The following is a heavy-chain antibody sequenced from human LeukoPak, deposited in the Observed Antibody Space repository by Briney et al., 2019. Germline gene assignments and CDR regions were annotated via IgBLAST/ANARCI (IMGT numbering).Heavy chain of an antibody. D-gene: IGHD5-18*01. CDR2: VYYSGTT. CDR3: ARTPERRGYSYGVDAFGI. Sequence: SETLSLTCTVSGGSISNDFWNWIRQPPGKGLEWIGFVYYSGTTNSNPALKSRVTISVDTSKNQFSLKLTSVTAADTAIYYCARTPERRGYSYGVDAFGIWGPGTMVTVSS. CDR1: GGSISNDF. V-gene: IGHV4-59*08. J-gene: IGHJ3*02.